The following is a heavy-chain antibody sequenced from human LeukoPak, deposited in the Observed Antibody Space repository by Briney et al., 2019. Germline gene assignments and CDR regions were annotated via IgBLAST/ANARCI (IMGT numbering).Heavy chain of an antibody. V-gene: IGHV4-59*01. D-gene: IGHD5-18*01. CDR1: GGSISSYY. CDR3: ARESRGEYSYGLYDY. Sequence: PSETLSLTCTVSGGSISSYYWSWIRQPPGKGLEWIGYIYYSGSTNYNPSLKSRVTISVDTSKNQFSLKLSSVTAADTAVYYCARESRGEYSYGLYDYWGQGTLVTVSS. J-gene: IGHJ4*02. CDR2: IYYSGST.